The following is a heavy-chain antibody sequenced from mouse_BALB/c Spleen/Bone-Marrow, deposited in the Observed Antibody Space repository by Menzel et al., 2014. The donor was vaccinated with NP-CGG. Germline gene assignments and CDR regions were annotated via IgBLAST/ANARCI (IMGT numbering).Heavy chain of an antibody. Sequence: EVHLVESGGGLVQPGGSRKLSCSASGFSFSSFGMHWVRQAPEKRLEWVAYISSGSITIFYADTVKGRFTISRDNPKNTLFLQMTSLRSEDTAMYYCTRGGNWEDFDYWGQGTTLTVSS. V-gene: IGHV5-17*02. D-gene: IGHD4-1*01. CDR3: TRGGNWEDFDY. J-gene: IGHJ2*01. CDR2: ISSGSITI. CDR1: GFSFSSFG.